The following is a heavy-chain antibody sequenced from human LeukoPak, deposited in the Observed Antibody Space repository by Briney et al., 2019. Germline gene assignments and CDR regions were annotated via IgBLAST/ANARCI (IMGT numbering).Heavy chain of an antibody. V-gene: IGHV3-7*01. J-gene: IGHJ6*04. Sequence: GGSLRLSCAASGFTFRRYWMSWVRQAPGKGLEWVANIKEDGSEKYYVDSVKGRFTISRDNAKNSLYLQMNSLRAEDTAVYYCVRDRDYYGSGTFLIMDVWGKGTTVTVSS. CDR1: GFTFRRYW. D-gene: IGHD3-10*01. CDR2: IKEDGSEK. CDR3: VRDRDYYGSGTFLIMDV.